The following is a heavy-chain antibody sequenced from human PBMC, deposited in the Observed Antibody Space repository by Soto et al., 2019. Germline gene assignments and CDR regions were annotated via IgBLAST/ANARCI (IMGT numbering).Heavy chain of an antibody. Sequence: GGSLRLSCAASGFTFSSYWMSWVRQAPGKGLEWVANIKQDGSEKYYVDSVKGRFTISRDNAKNLLYLQMNSLRAEDTAVYYCARSIVVVVAATLDDAFDIWGQGTMVTVSS. D-gene: IGHD2-15*01. CDR3: ARSIVVVVAATLDDAFDI. V-gene: IGHV3-7*05. J-gene: IGHJ3*02. CDR1: GFTFSSYW. CDR2: IKQDGSEK.